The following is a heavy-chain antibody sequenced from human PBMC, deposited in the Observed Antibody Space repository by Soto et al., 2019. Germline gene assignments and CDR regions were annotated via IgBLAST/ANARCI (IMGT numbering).Heavy chain of an antibody. Sequence: PSQTLSLTCAISGDSVSSNSAAWNWIRQSPSRGLEWLGRTYYRSKWYNDYAVSVKSRITINPDTSKNQFSLQLNSVTPEDTAVYYCARGKYYDSSGYLSPVDAFDVWGQGTTVTVSS. V-gene: IGHV6-1*01. D-gene: IGHD3-22*01. CDR1: GDSVSSNSAA. CDR2: TYYRSKWYN. J-gene: IGHJ3*01. CDR3: ARGKYYDSSGYLSPVDAFDV.